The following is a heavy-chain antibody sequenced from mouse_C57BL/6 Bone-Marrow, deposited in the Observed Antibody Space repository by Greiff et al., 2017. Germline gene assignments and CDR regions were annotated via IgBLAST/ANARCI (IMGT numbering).Heavy chain of an antibody. CDR2: IDPSDSYT. V-gene: IGHV1-69*01. Sequence: QVQLQQPGAELVMPGASVKLSCKASGYTFTSYWMHWVKQRPGQGLEWIGEIDPSDSYTNYNQKFKGKSTLTVDKSSSTAYMQLSSLTSEDSAVYYCARYHSYFDYWGQGTTLTVSS. CDR3: ARYHSYFDY. CDR1: GYTFTSYW. J-gene: IGHJ2*01.